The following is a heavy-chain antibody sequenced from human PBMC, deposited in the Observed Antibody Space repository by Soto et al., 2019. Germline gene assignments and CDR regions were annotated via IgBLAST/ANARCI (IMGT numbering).Heavy chain of an antibody. J-gene: IGHJ4*02. D-gene: IGHD4-4*01. CDR1: GGTFSSYA. Sequence: QVQLVQSGAEVKKPGSSVKVSCKASGGTFSSYAISWVRQAPGQGLEWMGGIIPIFGTANYAQKFQGRVAISADEYTSTAYKEVSSLRSEHRGGYYGARDREDGYSFIESWGQGTLVTVSS. V-gene: IGHV1-69*01. CDR3: ARDREDGYSFIES. CDR2: IIPIFGTA.